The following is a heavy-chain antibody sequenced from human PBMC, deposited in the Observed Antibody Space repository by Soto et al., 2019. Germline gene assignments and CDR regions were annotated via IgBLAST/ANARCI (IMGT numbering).Heavy chain of an antibody. CDR2: ISSDESNK. CDR1: GFTFSTYA. J-gene: IGHJ4*02. D-gene: IGHD2-21*02. CDR3: ARDSFDYLVTGGAY. V-gene: IGHV3-30-3*01. Sequence: GVSLRLSCAASGFTFSTYAMHWVRQAPGKGLEWVALISSDESNKYYADSVKGRFTISRDNSKNTLYLQMNSLRAEDTAVYYWARDSFDYLVTGGAYSGQATLVTVSS.